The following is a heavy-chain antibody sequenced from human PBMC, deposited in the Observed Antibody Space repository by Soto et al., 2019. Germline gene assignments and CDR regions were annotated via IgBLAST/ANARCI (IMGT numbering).Heavy chain of an antibody. V-gene: IGHV3-30-3*01. D-gene: IGHD3-22*01. J-gene: IGHJ4*02. CDR1: GFTFSSYS. Sequence: PGGSLRPSCAASGFTFSSYSMHWVRQAPGKGLEWVAVISYDGSNKYYADSVKGRFTISRDNSKNTLYLQMNSLRAEDTAVYYCARDFAGYFDYWGQGTLVTVSS. CDR3: ARDFAGYFDY. CDR2: ISYDGSNK.